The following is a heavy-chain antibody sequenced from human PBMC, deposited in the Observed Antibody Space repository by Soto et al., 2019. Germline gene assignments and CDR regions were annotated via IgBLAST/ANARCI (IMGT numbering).Heavy chain of an antibody. V-gene: IGHV1-69*01. J-gene: IGHJ5*02. Sequence: QVQLVQSGAEVKKPGSSVKVSCKASGGTFSSYAISWVRQAPGQGLEWMGGIIPIFGTANYAQKFQGRVTISRDESTKTGYVGLSSLRSEDTAVYYCARAISGSYHNWFDPWGQGTLVSVSS. D-gene: IGHD1-26*01. CDR2: IIPIFGTA. CDR3: ARAISGSYHNWFDP. CDR1: GGTFSSYA.